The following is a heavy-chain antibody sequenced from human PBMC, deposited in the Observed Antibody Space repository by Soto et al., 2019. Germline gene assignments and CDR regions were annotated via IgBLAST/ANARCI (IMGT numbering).Heavy chain of an antibody. CDR3: ARVETSITIVSLEAFDI. D-gene: IGHD3-9*01. CDR2: IYYSGST. CDR1: GGSISSGGYY. Sequence: QVQLQESGPGLVKPSQTLSLTCTVSGGSISSGGYYWSWIRQHPGKGLEWIGYIYYSGSTYYNPSLKSRVTISVDTSKNQFSLKLSSVTAADTAVYYCARVETSITIVSLEAFDIWGQGTMVTVSS. J-gene: IGHJ3*02. V-gene: IGHV4-31*03.